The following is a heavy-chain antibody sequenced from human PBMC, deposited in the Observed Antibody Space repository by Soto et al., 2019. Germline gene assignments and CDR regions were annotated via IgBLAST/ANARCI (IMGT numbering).Heavy chain of an antibody. CDR2: TYYRSKWYN. V-gene: IGHV6-1*01. D-gene: IGHD3-10*01. CDR1: GDSVSSNSVA. Sequence: LSQTLSLTCAISGDSVSSNSVAWNWIRQSPSRGLEWLGRTYYRSKWYNDYAVSVRSRITINPDTSKNQFSLQLNSVTPEDTAVYYCARATHQYGSLDDWGQGTLVTVSS. J-gene: IGHJ4*02. CDR3: ARATHQYGSLDD.